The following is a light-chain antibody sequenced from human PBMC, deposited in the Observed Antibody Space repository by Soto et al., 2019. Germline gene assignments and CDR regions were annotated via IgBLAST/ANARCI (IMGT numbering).Light chain of an antibody. CDR2: GAS. Sequence: LSPGERATLSCRASQSVSSSYLAWYQQKPGQAPRLLIYGASSRATGIPDRFSGSGSGTDFTLTISRLEPEEFAVYYCQQYGSSPYTFGQGTKLEIK. CDR1: QSVSSSY. V-gene: IGKV3-20*01. J-gene: IGKJ2*01. CDR3: QQYGSSPYT.